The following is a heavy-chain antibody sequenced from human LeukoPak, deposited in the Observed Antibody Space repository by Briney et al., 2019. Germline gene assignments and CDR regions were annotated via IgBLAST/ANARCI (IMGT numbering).Heavy chain of an antibody. CDR2: INSDGSST. CDR3: AKSGYSSSRLNWFDP. D-gene: IGHD6-13*01. V-gene: IGHV3-74*01. CDR1: GFTFSSYW. Sequence: GGSLRLSCAASGFTFSSYWMHWVRQAPGKGLVWVSRINSDGSSTSYADSVKGRFTISRDNAKNSLYLQMNSLRAEDTALYYCAKSGYSSSRLNWFDPWGQGTLVTVSS. J-gene: IGHJ5*02.